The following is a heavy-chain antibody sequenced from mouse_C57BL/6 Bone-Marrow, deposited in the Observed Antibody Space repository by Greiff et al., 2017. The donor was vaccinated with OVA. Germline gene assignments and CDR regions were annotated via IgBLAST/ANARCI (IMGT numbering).Heavy chain of an antibody. J-gene: IGHJ2*01. CDR2: IHPNSGST. CDR1: GYTFTSYW. Sequence: QVQLQQSGAELVKPGASVKLSCKASGYTFTSYWMHWVKQRPGQGLEWIGMIHPNSGSTNYNEKFKSKATLTVDKSSSTAYMQLSSLTSEDSAVYYCARSGLRYFDYWGQGTTLTVSS. V-gene: IGHV1-64*01. D-gene: IGHD1-1*01. CDR3: ARSGLRYFDY.